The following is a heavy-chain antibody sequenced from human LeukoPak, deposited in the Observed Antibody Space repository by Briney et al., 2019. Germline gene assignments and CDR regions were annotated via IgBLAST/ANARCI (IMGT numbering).Heavy chain of an antibody. J-gene: IGHJ4*02. CDR2: IYTSGST. CDR3: AREKSTYYYDSSGYYPN. D-gene: IGHD3-22*01. CDR1: GGSISSGSYY. Sequence: SQTLSLTCTVSGGSISSGSYYWSWIRQPAGKGLEWIGRIYTSGSTNYNPSLKSRVTISVDTSKNQFSLKLSSVTAADTAVYYCAREKSTYYYDSSGYYPNWGQGTLVTVSS. V-gene: IGHV4-61*02.